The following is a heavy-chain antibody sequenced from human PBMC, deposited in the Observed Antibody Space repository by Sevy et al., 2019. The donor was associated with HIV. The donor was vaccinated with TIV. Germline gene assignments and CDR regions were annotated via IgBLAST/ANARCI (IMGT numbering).Heavy chain of an antibody. V-gene: IGHV3-23*01. CDR3: AREGCTRPHDY. CDR1: GFAFYDYS. Sequence: GGSLRLSCAASGFAFYDYSMSWIRQAPGKGLEWGATLSLGCGKINYADSVKGRFTISRDNSKNSFYLQMDNLRVEDTALYYCAREGCTRPHDYWGQGTRVTVSS. CDR2: LSLGCGKI. J-gene: IGHJ4*02. D-gene: IGHD2-8*01.